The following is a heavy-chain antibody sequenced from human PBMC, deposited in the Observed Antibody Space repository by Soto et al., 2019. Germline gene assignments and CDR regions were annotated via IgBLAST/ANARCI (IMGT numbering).Heavy chain of an antibody. CDR3: AKDLGVLATSQYFDY. J-gene: IGHJ4*02. D-gene: IGHD5-12*01. V-gene: IGHV3-30*18. Sequence: QVRLVESGGGVVQPGKSLRLACAASGFTFSDYGMHWIRQAPGKGLEWVAMISYDGSKIYYANSVKGRFTISRDSSENTLYLQMSSLRSEDTAVYYCAKDLGVLATSQYFDYWGQGALVTVSS. CDR1: GFTFSDYG. CDR2: ISYDGSKI.